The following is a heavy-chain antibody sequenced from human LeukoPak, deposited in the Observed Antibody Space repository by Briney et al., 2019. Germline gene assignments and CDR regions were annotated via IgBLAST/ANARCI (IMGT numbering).Heavy chain of an antibody. CDR1: GGCISSGGSY. CDR2: IYSSGST. J-gene: IGHJ5*02. V-gene: IGHV4-31*03. CDR3: ARVCIAAANPLTWFDP. Sequence: SEPLSLTCTVSGGCISSGGSYWTWIRQHPGKGLERVGYIYSSGSTYYNPSLKSRVTISVDTSKNQFSPKLSSVTAADTAVYYCARVCIAAANPLTWFDPWGQGTLVTVSS. D-gene: IGHD6-13*01.